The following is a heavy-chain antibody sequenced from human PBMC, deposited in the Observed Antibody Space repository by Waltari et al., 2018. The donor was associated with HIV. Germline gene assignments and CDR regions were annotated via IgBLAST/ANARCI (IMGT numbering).Heavy chain of an antibody. CDR2: INQDASKT. D-gene: IGHD6-13*01. CDR3: ARALATADFY. Sequence: EVQLVESGGGLVQPGGSLRPSCAASGFTFHNYWLHWVRQAPGKGLEWVANINQDASKTYYLGSVKGRFTISRDNAKNSLYLQMSSVRVEDTAVYYCARALATADFYWGQGTLVTVSS. J-gene: IGHJ4*02. CDR1: GFTFHNYW. V-gene: IGHV3-7*01.